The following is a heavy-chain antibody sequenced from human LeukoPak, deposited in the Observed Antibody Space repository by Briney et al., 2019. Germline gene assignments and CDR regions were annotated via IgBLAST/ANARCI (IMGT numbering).Heavy chain of an antibody. V-gene: IGHV1-69*13. J-gene: IGHJ4*02. CDR3: AREGPKGRDY. Sequence: GASVRVSCKASGGTFSSYAISWVRQAPGQGLEWMGGIIPIFGTANYAQKFQGRVTITADESTSTAYMELSSLRSEDTAVYYCAREGPKGRDYWGQGTLVTVSS. CDR1: GGTFSSYA. CDR2: IIPIFGTA.